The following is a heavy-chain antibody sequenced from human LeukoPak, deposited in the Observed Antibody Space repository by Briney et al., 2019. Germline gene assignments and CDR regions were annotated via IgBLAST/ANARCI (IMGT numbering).Heavy chain of an antibody. D-gene: IGHD3-9*01. J-gene: IGHJ4*02. V-gene: IGHV4-34*01. Sequence: SETLSLTCAVYGGSFSGYYWSWIRQPPGKGLEWIGEINHSGSTNYNPSLKSRVTISVDTSKNQFSLKLSSVTAADTAVYYCARRIGYFDWLSSSFFDYWGQGTLVTVSS. CDR2: INHSGST. CDR3: ARRIGYFDWLSSSFFDY. CDR1: GGSFSGYY.